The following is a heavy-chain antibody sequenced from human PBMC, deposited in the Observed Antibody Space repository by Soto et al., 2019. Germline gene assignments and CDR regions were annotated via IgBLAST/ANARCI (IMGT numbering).Heavy chain of an antibody. D-gene: IGHD1-26*01. CDR1: GFTFSSYA. Sequence: EVQLLESGGGLVQPGGSLRLSCAASGFTFSSYAMSWVRQAPGKGLEWVSAISGSGGSTYYADSVKGRFTISRDNSKNTLYLQMNSLRAENTAVYYCAKHRYSGSYVSGWFWGQGTLVTVSS. CDR3: AKHRYSGSYVSGWF. CDR2: ISGSGGST. J-gene: IGHJ4*02. V-gene: IGHV3-23*01.